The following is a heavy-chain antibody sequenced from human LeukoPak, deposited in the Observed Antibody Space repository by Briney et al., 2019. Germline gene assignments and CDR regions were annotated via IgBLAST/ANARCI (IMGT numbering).Heavy chain of an antibody. J-gene: IGHJ4*02. CDR3: ARAGGRNWNTLDFDY. V-gene: IGHV1-2*02. D-gene: IGHD1-20*01. CDR2: INPNSGGT. Sequence: ASVKVSCKASGCTFTGYYMHWVRQAPGQGLEWMGWINPNSGGTNYAQKFQGRVAITRDTSISTAYMELSRLRSDDTAVYYCARAGGRNWNTLDFDYWGQGTLVTVSS. CDR1: GCTFTGYY.